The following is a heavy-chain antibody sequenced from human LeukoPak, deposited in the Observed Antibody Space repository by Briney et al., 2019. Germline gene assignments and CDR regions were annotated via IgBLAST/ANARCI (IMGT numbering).Heavy chain of an antibody. D-gene: IGHD6-13*01. CDR3: ARRPPMSAADNWLDP. Sequence: ASVKVSCKASDYIFIGHFIHWVRQAPGQGLEWIGRIDPDSGGTSFAPKFQGRVTMTRDTSISTAYMEVTRLTSDDTAVYYCARRPPMSAADNWLDPWGQGTLVTVSS. CDR1: DYIFIGHF. V-gene: IGHV1-2*06. CDR2: IDPDSGGT. J-gene: IGHJ5*02.